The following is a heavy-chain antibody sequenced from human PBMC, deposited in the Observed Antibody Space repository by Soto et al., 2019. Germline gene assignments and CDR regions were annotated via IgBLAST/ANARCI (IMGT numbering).Heavy chain of an antibody. CDR2: ISYDGSNK. CDR1: GFTFSSYA. J-gene: IGHJ4*02. D-gene: IGHD4-17*01. Sequence: GGSLRLSCAASGFTFSSYAMHWVRQAPGKGLEWVAVISYDGSNKYYADSVKGRFTISRDNSKNTLYLQMNSLRAEDTAVYYCERQTTVTSFDYWGQGTLVTVSS. V-gene: IGHV3-30-3*01. CDR3: ERQTTVTSFDY.